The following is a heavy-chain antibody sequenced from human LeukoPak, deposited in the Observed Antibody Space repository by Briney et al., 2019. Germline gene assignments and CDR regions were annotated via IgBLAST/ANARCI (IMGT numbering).Heavy chain of an antibody. D-gene: IGHD3-3*01. CDR2: IYSGGST. CDR1: GLTVSSTY. Sequence: GGSLRLSCAASGLTVSSTYMSWVRQTPGKGLEWVSVIYSGGSTYYADSVKGRFTISRDNSKNTLYLQMNSLRAEDTAVYYCARDLLEWYLDYWGQGTLVTVSS. V-gene: IGHV3-66*01. J-gene: IGHJ4*02. CDR3: ARDLLEWYLDY.